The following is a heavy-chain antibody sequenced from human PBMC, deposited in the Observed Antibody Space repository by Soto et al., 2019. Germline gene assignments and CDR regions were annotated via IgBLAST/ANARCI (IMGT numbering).Heavy chain of an antibody. CDR2: IIPIFGTA. J-gene: IGHJ6*02. CDR3: ARSPPPAGMVYASQLIRYYGMDV. Sequence: ASVKVSCKASGGTFSSYAISWVRQAPGQGLEWMGGIIPIFGTANYAQKFQGRVTITADESTSTAYMELGSLRSEDTAVYYCARSPPPAGMVYASQLIRYYGMDVWGQGTTVTVSS. V-gene: IGHV1-69*13. CDR1: GGTFSSYA. D-gene: IGHD2-8*01.